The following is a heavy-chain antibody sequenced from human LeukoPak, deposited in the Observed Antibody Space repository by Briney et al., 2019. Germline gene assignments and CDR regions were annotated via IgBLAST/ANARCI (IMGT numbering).Heavy chain of an antibody. D-gene: IGHD4-17*01. CDR3: ASKSTDHGELRFDY. Sequence: SETLSLTCSVSDGSINSYYWNWIRRPPGKGLEWIGYIYYNGNTNYSPSLKSRVNMAVDTTKNQFSLKVNSVTAADTGVYYCASKSTDHGELRFDYWGQGTLVTVSS. CDR2: IYYNGNT. CDR1: DGSINSYY. J-gene: IGHJ4*02. V-gene: IGHV4-59*01.